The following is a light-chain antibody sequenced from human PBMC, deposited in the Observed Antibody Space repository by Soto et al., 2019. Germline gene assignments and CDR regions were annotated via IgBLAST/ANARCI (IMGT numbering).Light chain of an antibody. V-gene: IGKV1-5*03. Sequence: DIPMTQSPSTLSASVGDRVTITCRASQSISSWLAWYQQKPGKAPKLLIYKSSSVESGVPSMFSGSGSGTEFTLTISSLQPDDFAAYYCQQYNTYPWTFGQGTKVEIK. CDR1: QSISSW. CDR2: KSS. J-gene: IGKJ1*01. CDR3: QQYNTYPWT.